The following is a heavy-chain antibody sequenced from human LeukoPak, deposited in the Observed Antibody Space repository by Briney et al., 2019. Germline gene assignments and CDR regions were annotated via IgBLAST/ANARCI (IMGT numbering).Heavy chain of an antibody. J-gene: IGHJ4*02. CDR1: GFTFGNYW. D-gene: IGHD4-17*01. V-gene: IGHV3-74*01. Sequence: GGSLRLSCAASGFTFGNYWMHWVRQAPGKGLVWVSRIKSDGSGTNYADSVKGRFTISRDNAKNTLYLQLNSLRAEDTAVYYCARVGDYGDYDGFFDHWGQGTLVTVSS. CDR2: IKSDGSGT. CDR3: ARVGDYGDYDGFFDH.